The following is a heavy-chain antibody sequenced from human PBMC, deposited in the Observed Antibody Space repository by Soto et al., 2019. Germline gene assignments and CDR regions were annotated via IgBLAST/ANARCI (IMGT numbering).Heavy chain of an antibody. D-gene: IGHD2-21*02. CDR3: ARLLAYCGGDCYPGYFDY. Sequence: SETLSLTCTVSGGSISSSSYYWGWIRQPPGKGLEWIGSIYYSGSTYYNPSLKSRVTISVDTSKNQFSLKLSSVTAADTAVYYCARLLAYCGGDCYPGYFDYWGQGTLVTVSS. CDR2: IYYSGST. J-gene: IGHJ4*02. V-gene: IGHV4-39*01. CDR1: GGSISSSSYY.